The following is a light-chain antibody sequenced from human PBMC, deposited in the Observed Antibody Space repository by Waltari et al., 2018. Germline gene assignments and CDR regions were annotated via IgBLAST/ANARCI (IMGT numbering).Light chain of an antibody. Sequence: DIQMTQSPSTLSASVGDRVTITCRASQSISSWLAWYQQKPGKAPKLRIYKASSLESGGPARFSGSGSGTEFTLTISSLQPDDFATYYCQKYNSYWTFGQGTKVEIK. CDR1: QSISSW. CDR2: KAS. CDR3: QKYNSYWT. V-gene: IGKV1-5*03. J-gene: IGKJ1*01.